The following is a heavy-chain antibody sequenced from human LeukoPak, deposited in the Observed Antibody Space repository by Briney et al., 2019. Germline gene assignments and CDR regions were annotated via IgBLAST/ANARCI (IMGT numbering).Heavy chain of an antibody. J-gene: IGHJ4*02. V-gene: IGHV1-2*02. Sequence: GASVKVSCKASGGTFSSYAISWVRQAPGQGLEWMGWINPNSGGTNYAQKFQGRVTMTRDTSISTAYMELSRLRSDDTAVYYCARQTTGDYWGQGTLVTVSS. D-gene: IGHD4-17*01. CDR2: INPNSGGT. CDR3: ARQTTGDY. CDR1: GGTFSSYA.